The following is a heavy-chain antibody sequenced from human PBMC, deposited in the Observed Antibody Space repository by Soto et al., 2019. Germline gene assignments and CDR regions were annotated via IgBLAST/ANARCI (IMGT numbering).Heavy chain of an antibody. Sequence: SETLSLTCTVSGYSISSGYYWGWIRQPPGKGLEWIGSIYHSGSTYYNPSLKSRVTISVDTSKNQFSLKLSSVTAADTAVYYCARDRLLWFGEFAEYFQHWSQGTLVTVSS. CDR3: ARDRLLWFGEFAEYFQH. D-gene: IGHD3-10*01. CDR1: GYSISSGYY. V-gene: IGHV4-38-2*02. CDR2: IYHSGST. J-gene: IGHJ1*01.